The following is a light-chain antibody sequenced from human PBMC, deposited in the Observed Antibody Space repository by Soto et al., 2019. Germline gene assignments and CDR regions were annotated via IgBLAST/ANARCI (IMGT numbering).Light chain of an antibody. J-gene: IGKJ5*01. CDR3: QQSYSTPLT. CDR1: QSISSY. Sequence: DIQMTQSPSSLSASVGDRVTITCRASQSISSYLNWCQQKSGKAPKLLIYAASSLQSGVPSRFSGSGSGTDFTLTISSLKPEDFAIYYCQQSYSTPLTFGQGTRLEIK. CDR2: AAS. V-gene: IGKV1-39*01.